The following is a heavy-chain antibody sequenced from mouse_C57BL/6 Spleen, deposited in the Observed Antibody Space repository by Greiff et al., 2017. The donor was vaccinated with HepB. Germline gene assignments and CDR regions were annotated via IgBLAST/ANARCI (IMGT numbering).Heavy chain of an antibody. V-gene: IGHV10-1*01. CDR3: VRHIYYYGSSYFDY. CDR1: GFSFNTYA. J-gene: IGHJ2*01. Sequence: EVQLVESGGGLVQPKGSLKLSCAASGFSFNTYAMNWVRQAPGKGLEWVARIRSKSNNYATYYADSVKDRFTISRDDSESMLYLQMNNLKTEDTAMYYCVRHIYYYGSSYFDYWGQGTTLTVSS. CDR2: IRSKSNNYAT. D-gene: IGHD1-1*01.